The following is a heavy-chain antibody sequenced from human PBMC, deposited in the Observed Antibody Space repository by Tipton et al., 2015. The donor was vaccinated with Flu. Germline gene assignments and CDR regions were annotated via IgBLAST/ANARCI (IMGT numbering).Heavy chain of an antibody. Sequence: TLSLTCSVSGGSISSYYWSWIRQPPGKGLEWIGYVFYTGSTDYNPSLKSRVTISVDTSKNQFSLELISVTAADTAVYYCARIQGGYYGSESYDTWRQGMLVAVAS. CDR1: GGSISSYY. D-gene: IGHD3-10*01. CDR2: VFYTGST. CDR3: ARIQGGYYGSESYDT. J-gene: IGHJ5*02. V-gene: IGHV4-59*01.